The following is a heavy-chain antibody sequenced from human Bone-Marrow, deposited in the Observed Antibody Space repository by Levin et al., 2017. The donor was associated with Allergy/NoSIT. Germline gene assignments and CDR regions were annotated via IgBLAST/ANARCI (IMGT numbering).Heavy chain of an antibody. CDR3: ARRFLEWLYPPGNPYNWFDP. CDR1: GFTFSDYY. CDR2: ISSSGSTI. D-gene: IGHD3-3*01. Sequence: GESLKISCAASGFTFSDYYMSWIRQAPGKGLEWVSYISSSGSTIYYADSVKGRFTISRDNAKNSLYLQMNSLRAEDTAVYYCARRFLEWLYPPGNPYNWFDPWGQGTLVTVSS. V-gene: IGHV3-11*01. J-gene: IGHJ5*02.